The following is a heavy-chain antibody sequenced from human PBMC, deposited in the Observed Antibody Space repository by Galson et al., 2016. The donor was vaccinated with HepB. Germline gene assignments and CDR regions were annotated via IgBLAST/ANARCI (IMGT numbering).Heavy chain of an antibody. Sequence: SVKVSCKASGYTFTSFGVSWVRQAPGQGLEWMGVINPRGGSTTYAQKFQDRITMTSDTSTSTFYMDVSSLRSEDTAVFFCARGRAYYDDIGEDAFDIWGQGTTVTVSS. V-gene: IGHV1-46*01. CDR1: GYTFTSFG. D-gene: IGHD3-22*01. CDR3: ARGRAYYDDIGEDAFDI. CDR2: INPRGGST. J-gene: IGHJ3*02.